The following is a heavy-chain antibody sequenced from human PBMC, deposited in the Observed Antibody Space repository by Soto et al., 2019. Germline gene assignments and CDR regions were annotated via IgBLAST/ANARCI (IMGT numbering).Heavy chain of an antibody. CDR3: ARDLSSGGSCYGY. CDR2: IIPIFGTA. CDR1: GGTFSSYA. J-gene: IGHJ4*02. Sequence: GASVKVSCKASGGTFSSYAISWVRQAPGQGLEWMGGIIPIFGTANYAQKFQGRVTITADESTSTAYMELSSLRSEDTAVYYCARDLSSGGSCYGYWGQGTLVTVSS. V-gene: IGHV1-69*13. D-gene: IGHD2-15*01.